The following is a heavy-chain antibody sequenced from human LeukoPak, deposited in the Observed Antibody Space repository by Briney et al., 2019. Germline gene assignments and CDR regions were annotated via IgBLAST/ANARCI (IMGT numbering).Heavy chain of an antibody. J-gene: IGHJ4*02. V-gene: IGHV3-33*01. CDR1: GFTFSSYG. Sequence: GGSLRPSCAASGFTFSSYGMHGVRQAPGKGLEWVAVIWYDGSNKYYADSVKGRFTISRDNSKNTLYLQMNSLRAEDTAVYYCARDKTVTTYYFDYWGQGTLVTVSS. CDR2: IWYDGSNK. CDR3: ARDKTVTTYYFDY. D-gene: IGHD4-17*01.